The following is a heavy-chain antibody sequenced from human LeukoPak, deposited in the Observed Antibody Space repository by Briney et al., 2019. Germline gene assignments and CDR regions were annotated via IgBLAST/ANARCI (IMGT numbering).Heavy chain of an antibody. J-gene: IGHJ6*04. CDR3: AELGITMIGGV. Sequence: GGSLRLSCVVSGFTFSSYSMNWVRQAPGKGLEWVSYISSSSSTIYYADSVKGRFTISRDNAKNSLYLQMNSLRAEDTAVYYCAELGITMIGGVWGKGTTVTISS. V-gene: IGHV3-48*01. CDR2: ISSSSSTI. CDR1: GFTFSSYS. D-gene: IGHD3-10*02.